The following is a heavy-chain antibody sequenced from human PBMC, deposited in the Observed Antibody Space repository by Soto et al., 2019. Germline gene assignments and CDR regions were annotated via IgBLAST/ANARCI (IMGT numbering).Heavy chain of an antibody. D-gene: IGHD1-26*01. Sequence: PGESLKISCKASGYTFTSYWIGWVRQTPGKGLEWMGIIYPGDSDTKYSPSFQGQVTISVDKSTSTAYLQWSSLKASDSAMYYCSRPARGAHGMDGWGQRITVTVSS. J-gene: IGHJ6*02. CDR1: GYTFTSYW. CDR2: IYPGDSDT. V-gene: IGHV5-51*01. CDR3: SRPARGAHGMDG.